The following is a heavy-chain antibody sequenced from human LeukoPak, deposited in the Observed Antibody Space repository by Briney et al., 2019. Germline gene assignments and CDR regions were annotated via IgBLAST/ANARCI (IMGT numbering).Heavy chain of an antibody. CDR2: IYYSGST. J-gene: IGHJ3*02. Sequence: PSETLSLTCTVSGGSISSYYWSWIRQPPGKGPEWIGYIYYSGSTNYNPSLKSRVTISVDTSKNQFSLKLSSVTAADTAVYYCARERVYYDSSGLHAFDIWGQGTMVTVSS. CDR3: ARERVYYDSSGLHAFDI. CDR1: GGSISSYY. D-gene: IGHD3-22*01. V-gene: IGHV4-59*01.